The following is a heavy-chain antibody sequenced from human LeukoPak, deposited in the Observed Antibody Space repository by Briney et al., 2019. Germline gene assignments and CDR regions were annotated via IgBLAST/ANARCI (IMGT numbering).Heavy chain of an antibody. Sequence: ASVKVSCKTSGYSITGYYMHWVRQAPGQGLEWMGWINGNTGGTNYAQKLQGRVTMTRDTSISTAYMELSGPTFDDTAVYYCARDATLGGTKNSFDPWGQGTLVTVSS. D-gene: IGHD1-26*01. V-gene: IGHV1-2*02. CDR3: ARDATLGGTKNSFDP. J-gene: IGHJ5*02. CDR1: GYSITGYY. CDR2: INGNTGGT.